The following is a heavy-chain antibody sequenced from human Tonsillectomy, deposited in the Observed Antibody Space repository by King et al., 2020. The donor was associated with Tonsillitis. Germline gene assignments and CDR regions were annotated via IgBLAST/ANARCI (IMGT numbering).Heavy chain of an antibody. J-gene: IGHJ4*02. CDR3: GKGGWGTVFDY. D-gene: IGHD7-27*01. V-gene: IGHV3-23*04. Sequence: DVQLVESGGGLVQPGGSLRLSCAASGFTFSSYAMNRVRQAPGKGLEWVSTISGSGDITYYADSVKGRFTVSRDNSRSTLYLQINSLRVEDTAIYYCGKGGWGTVFDYWGQGTLVTVSS. CDR2: ISGSGDIT. CDR1: GFTFSSYA.